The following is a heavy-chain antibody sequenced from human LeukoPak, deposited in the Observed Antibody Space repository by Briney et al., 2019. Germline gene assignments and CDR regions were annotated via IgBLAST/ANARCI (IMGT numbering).Heavy chain of an antibody. CDR3: ARSARLMKGVVEVTALDD. CDR1: GYTFTDSY. D-gene: IGHD3-3*01. CDR2: INPNSGGT. J-gene: IGHJ4*02. Sequence: ASVKVSCKASGYTFTDSYIHWVRQAPGQGLEWMGWINPNSGGTNYAQKFQGRVTMTRDTSISTAYMELSRLRSDDTAVYYCARSARLMKGVVEVTALDDWGQGTLVTVSS. V-gene: IGHV1-2*02.